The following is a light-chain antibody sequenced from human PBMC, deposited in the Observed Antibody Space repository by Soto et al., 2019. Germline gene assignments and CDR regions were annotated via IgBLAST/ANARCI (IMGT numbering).Light chain of an antibody. Sequence: QSALTQPASVSGSPGQSITISCTGTNSDVGSHNFVSWYQQYPGKAPKLLIYEAGKRPSGLSNRFSGSKSGNTASLTISGLQAEDEADYYCCSLTNGATWVFGGGTKVTVL. CDR3: CSLTNGATWV. CDR2: EAG. V-gene: IGLV2-23*01. CDR1: NSDVGSHNF. J-gene: IGLJ3*02.